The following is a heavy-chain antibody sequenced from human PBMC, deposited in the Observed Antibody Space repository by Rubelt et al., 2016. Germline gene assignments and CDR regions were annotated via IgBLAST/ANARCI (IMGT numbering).Heavy chain of an antibody. CDR1: GFTFSSYW. V-gene: IGHV3-7*03. Sequence: SGFTFSSYWMSWVRQAPGKGLEWVANIKQDGSEKYYVDSVKGRFTISRDNAKNSLYLQMNSLRAEDTAVYYCATTSSLDWNYYHADRDDAFDIWGQGTMVTVSS. J-gene: IGHJ3*02. CDR2: IKQDGSEK. D-gene: IGHD1-7*01. CDR3: ATTSSLDWNYYHADRDDAFDI.